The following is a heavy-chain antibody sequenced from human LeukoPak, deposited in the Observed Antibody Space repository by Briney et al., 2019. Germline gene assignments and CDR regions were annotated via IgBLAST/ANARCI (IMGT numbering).Heavy chain of an antibody. CDR1: GFSLSTSGMC. D-gene: IGHD6-19*01. Sequence: SGPTLVNPTQTLTLTCTFSGFSLSTSGMCVSWIRQPPGKALEWLARIDWDDDKYYSTSLKTRLTISKDTSKNQVVLRMTNMDPLDTATYYCARILAPMAGNYNFDYWGQGTPVTVSS. J-gene: IGHJ4*02. V-gene: IGHV2-70*11. CDR2: IDWDDDK. CDR3: ARILAPMAGNYNFDY.